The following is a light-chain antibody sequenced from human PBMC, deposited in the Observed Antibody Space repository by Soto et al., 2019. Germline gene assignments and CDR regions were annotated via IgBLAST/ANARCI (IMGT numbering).Light chain of an antibody. J-gene: IGKJ2*01. V-gene: IGKV3-15*01. CDR1: QSVSSN. CDR3: QQYYNWPRYT. CDR2: GAS. Sequence: EIVMTQSPATLSVSPGERATLSCRASQSVSSNLAWYQHKPGQAPRLLIYGASTRATGIPARFSGSGSGAEFTLTITSLQSEDFAVYYCQQYYNWPRYTFGQGTKLEIK.